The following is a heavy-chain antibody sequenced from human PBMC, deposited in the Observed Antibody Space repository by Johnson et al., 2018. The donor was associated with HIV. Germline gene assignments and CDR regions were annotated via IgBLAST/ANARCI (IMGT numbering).Heavy chain of an antibody. CDR2: IRYDGSNK. CDR1: GFTFRSYG. J-gene: IGHJ3*01. D-gene: IGHD1-26*01. CDR3: AKWDTVVGAKYAFDC. V-gene: IGHV3-30*02. Sequence: QVQLVESGGGVVQPGGSLRLSCAASGFTFRSYGMHWVRQAPGTGLEWVAFIRYDGSNKYYAASVTGRFTISRDNSKNTLYLHMNSLGAEDTAVYYCAKWDTVVGAKYAFDCWGQGTMVTVSS.